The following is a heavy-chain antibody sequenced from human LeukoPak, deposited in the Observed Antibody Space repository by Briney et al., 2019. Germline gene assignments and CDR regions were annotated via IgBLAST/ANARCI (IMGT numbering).Heavy chain of an antibody. J-gene: IGHJ4*02. Sequence: GGSLRLSCAASGFILSNYAMHWVRQPAGKGLEWVPALGTAGDTFYPGSVKGLFTISRDNAKKSLFLQMSSLRAEDTAIYYCARQSTPHGNFDYWGQGTLVTVSS. CDR3: ARQSTPHGNFDY. D-gene: IGHD5-24*01. CDR1: GFILSNYA. CDR2: LGTAGDT. V-gene: IGHV3-13*01.